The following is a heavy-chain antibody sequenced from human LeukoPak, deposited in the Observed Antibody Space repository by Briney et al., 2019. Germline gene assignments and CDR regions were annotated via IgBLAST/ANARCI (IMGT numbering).Heavy chain of an antibody. CDR1: GFTFSDYN. V-gene: IGHV3-11*01. D-gene: IGHD3-9*01. CDR3: ARSIGLTGGGVDV. Sequence: GGSLRLSCAASGFTFSDYNMNWVRQAPGKGLEWVSYITNGGSTIHHADSVKGRFTISRDNAKKTLYLQMNSLRAEDTAVYYCARSIGLTGGGVDVWGQGATVTVSS. J-gene: IGHJ6*02. CDR2: ITNGGSTI.